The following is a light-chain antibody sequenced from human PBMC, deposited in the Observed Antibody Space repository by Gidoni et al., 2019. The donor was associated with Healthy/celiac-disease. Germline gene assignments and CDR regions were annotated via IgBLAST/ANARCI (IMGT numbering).Light chain of an antibody. V-gene: IGKV1-27*01. J-gene: IGKJ1*01. Sequence: DIQMTQSPSSLSASVGDRVTITCRASQGISNYLAWYQQKPEKVPKLLIYAASTLQSGVPSRFSGSGSGTDFTLTISSLQPEDVATYYCQKYNSAPPAFXQXTKVXIK. CDR3: QKYNSAPPA. CDR1: QGISNY. CDR2: AAS.